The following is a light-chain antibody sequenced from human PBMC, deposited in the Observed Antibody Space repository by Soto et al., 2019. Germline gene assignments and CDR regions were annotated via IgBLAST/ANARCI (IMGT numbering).Light chain of an antibody. CDR3: HQYNTGLRT. CDR2: GAS. CDR1: LNVATN. Sequence: TVMTQSPATLSMSPGDRAALSCRASLNVATNMAWYQQKPGQAPRLLIYGASIRPTGVPARFTGSGSGTEFTLTINNLQSEDFAVYCCHQYNTGLRTFGRGTRVEV. J-gene: IGKJ1*01. V-gene: IGKV3-15*01.